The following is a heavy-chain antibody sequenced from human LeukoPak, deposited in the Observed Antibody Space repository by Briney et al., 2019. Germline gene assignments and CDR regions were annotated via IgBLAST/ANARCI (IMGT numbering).Heavy chain of an antibody. CDR1: GGTFSSYA. J-gene: IGHJ6*03. CDR2: IIPIFGTA. CDR3: ARTPIRGPYYYYYYMDV. Sequence: GSSVKLSCKASGGTFSSYAISWVRQAPGQGLEWMGGIIPIFGTANYAQKFQGRVTITTDESTSTAYMELSSLRSEDTAVYYCARTPIRGPYYYYYYMDVWGKGTTVTVSS. V-gene: IGHV1-69*05.